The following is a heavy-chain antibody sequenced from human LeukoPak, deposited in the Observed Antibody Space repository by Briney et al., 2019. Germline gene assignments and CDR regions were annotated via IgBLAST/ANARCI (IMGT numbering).Heavy chain of an antibody. CDR2: ISLVGPT. D-gene: IGHD4-17*01. CDR1: GFTFRRYD. J-gene: IGHJ6*03. Sequence: PGGSLRLSCAASGFTFRRYDMQWVRQAPGKGLEWGSGISLVGPTYYTDSVKGRITISRDNSKNTLYLQMNSLRAEDTAVYYCAKWDGDLYYYYYMDVWGKGTTVTVSS. CDR3: AKWDGDLYYYYYMDV. V-gene: IGHV3-23*01.